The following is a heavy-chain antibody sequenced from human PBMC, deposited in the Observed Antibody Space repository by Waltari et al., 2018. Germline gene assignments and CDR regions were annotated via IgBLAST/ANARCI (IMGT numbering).Heavy chain of an antibody. Sequence: QVQLQESGPGLVKPSQTLSLTCTVSGGSISGGGYYWSWIRQPAGKGLEWIGRIYTSGSTNYNPSLKSRVTISVDTSKNQFSLKLSSVTAADTAVYYCARDQGYSSSWYFPFDYWGQGTLVTVSS. J-gene: IGHJ4*02. V-gene: IGHV4-61*02. CDR1: GGSISGGGYY. D-gene: IGHD6-13*01. CDR2: IYTSGST. CDR3: ARDQGYSSSWYFPFDY.